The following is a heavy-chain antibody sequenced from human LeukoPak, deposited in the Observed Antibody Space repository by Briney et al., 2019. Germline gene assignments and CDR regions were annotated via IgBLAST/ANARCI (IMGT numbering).Heavy chain of an antibody. CDR3: AISSSWYWFDP. CDR2: IYHSGST. D-gene: IGHD6-13*01. CDR1: GYSISSGYY. V-gene: IGHV4-38-2*01. J-gene: IGHJ5*02. Sequence: SETLSLTCAVSGYSISSGYYWGWIRQPPGKGLEWIGSIYHSGSTYYNPSLKSRDTISVDTSKNQFSLKLSSVTAADTAVYYCAISSSWYWFDPWGQGTLVTVSS.